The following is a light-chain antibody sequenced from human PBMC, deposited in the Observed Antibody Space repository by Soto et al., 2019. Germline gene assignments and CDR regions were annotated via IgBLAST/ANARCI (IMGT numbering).Light chain of an antibody. Sequence: IQLTQSPSSLSASVGDRVTITCRASQGISSYLAWYQQKPGKAPKLLIYAASTLQSGVPSRFSGSGSGTDFTLTISRLEPEDFAVYYCQQYGISPTWTFGQGTKVDIK. CDR3: QQYGISPTWT. J-gene: IGKJ1*01. V-gene: IGKV1-9*01. CDR2: AAS. CDR1: QGISSY.